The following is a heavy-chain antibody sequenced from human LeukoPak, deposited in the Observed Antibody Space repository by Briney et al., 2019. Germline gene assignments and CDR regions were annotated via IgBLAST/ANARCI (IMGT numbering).Heavy chain of an antibody. V-gene: IGHV5-51*01. D-gene: IGHD6-19*01. CDR3: VGHRIAVPGLREGYYHYMDV. J-gene: IGHJ6*03. CDR2: IYPGDSDT. CDR1: GYSFTDYW. Sequence: GESLKISCQASGYSFTDYWIGWVRQMSGKGLEWMAIIYPGDSDTRYSPSFQGQVTISADRSITTAYLQWSSLKASDPAIYYCVGHRIAVPGLREGYYHYMDVWGKGTTVTVS.